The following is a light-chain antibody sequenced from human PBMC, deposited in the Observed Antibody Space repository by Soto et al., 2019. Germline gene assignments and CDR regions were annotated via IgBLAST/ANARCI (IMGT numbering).Light chain of an antibody. CDR1: SSDVGSYNL. Sequence: QSALTQPASVSGSPGQSITISCTGTSSDVGSYNLVSWYQQHPGKAPKLMIYEGSKRPSGVSNRFSGSKSGNTASLTISGLQAEDEADYYCCSYAGSSTLYVFGIGTKVTAL. V-gene: IGLV2-23*01. J-gene: IGLJ1*01. CDR2: EGS. CDR3: CSYAGSSTLYV.